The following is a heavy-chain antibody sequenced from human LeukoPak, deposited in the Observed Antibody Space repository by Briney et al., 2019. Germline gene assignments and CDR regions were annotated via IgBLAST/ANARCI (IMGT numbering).Heavy chain of an antibody. V-gene: IGHV3-30*04. Sequence: GGSLRLSCAASGLTFSNYAMHWVRQAPGKGLERVAVISYDGSNKYYADSVKDRFTISRDNSKNTLYLQMNSLRAEDTAVYYCAKSMDILTGYLWSLDYWGQGTLVTVSS. J-gene: IGHJ4*02. CDR1: GLTFSNYA. D-gene: IGHD3-9*01. CDR2: ISYDGSNK. CDR3: AKSMDILTGYLWSLDY.